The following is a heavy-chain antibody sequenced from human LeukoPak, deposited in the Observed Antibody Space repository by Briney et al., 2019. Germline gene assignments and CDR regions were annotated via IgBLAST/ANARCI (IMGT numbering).Heavy chain of an antibody. CDR2: ISSSGSTI. Sequence: GGSLRLSCAASGFTFSDYYMSWIRQAPGKGLEWVSYISSSGSTIYYADSVKGRFTISRDNAKNSLYLQMNSLRAEDTAVYYCARVPLFGWAPYYYYYYMDVWGKGTTVTVSS. V-gene: IGHV3-11*01. CDR1: GFTFSDYY. J-gene: IGHJ6*03. CDR3: ARVPLFGWAPYYYYYYMDV. D-gene: IGHD3-10*01.